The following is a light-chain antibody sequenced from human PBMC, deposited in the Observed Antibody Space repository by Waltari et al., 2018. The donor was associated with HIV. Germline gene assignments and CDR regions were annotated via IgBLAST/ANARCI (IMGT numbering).Light chain of an antibody. Sequence: DIVMTQSPTLSVSPGERATLSCRASQNIKSNLACFQQLPGQAPRLLISSASIRATDIPPRFRGSGSGTDFTLTISSLQSEDFAIYYCQEYETWTKTFGQGTKVEMK. CDR3: QEYETWTKT. CDR2: SAS. CDR1: QNIKSN. J-gene: IGKJ1*01. V-gene: IGKV3-15*01.